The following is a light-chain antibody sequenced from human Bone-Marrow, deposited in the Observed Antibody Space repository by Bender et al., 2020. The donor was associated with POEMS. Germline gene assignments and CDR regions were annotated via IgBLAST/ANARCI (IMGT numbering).Light chain of an antibody. V-gene: IGLV1-47*01. CDR1: TSNIGSNF. Sequence: QSVLTQPPSASGTPGQRVTISCSGSTSNIGSNFVYWYQQLPGAAPTLLIYRNNQRPSGVPDRFSGSRSGTSASLAISGLRSEDEADYYCSSYTSTSTRYVFGTGTKVTVL. J-gene: IGLJ1*01. CDR3: SSYTSTSTRYV. CDR2: RNN.